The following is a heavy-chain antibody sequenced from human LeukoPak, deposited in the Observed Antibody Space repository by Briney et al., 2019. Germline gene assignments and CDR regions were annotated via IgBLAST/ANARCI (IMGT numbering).Heavy chain of an antibody. J-gene: IGHJ6*02. D-gene: IGHD3-3*01. CDR3: ARAGITRDLFWSGYYSDYYYGMDV. V-gene: IGHV4-59*08. CDR2: IYYSGST. Sequence: SETLSLTCTVSGGSISSYYWSWIRQPPGKGLEWIGYIYYSGSTNYNPSLKSRVTISVDTTKNQFSLKLSSVTAADTAVYYCARAGITRDLFWSGYYSDYYYGMDVWGQGTTVTVS. CDR1: GGSISSYY.